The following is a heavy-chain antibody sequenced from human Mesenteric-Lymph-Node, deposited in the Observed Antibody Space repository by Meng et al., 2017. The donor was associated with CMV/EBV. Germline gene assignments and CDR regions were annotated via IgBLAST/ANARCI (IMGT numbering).Heavy chain of an antibody. CDR3: ARAPFYYDASGYALDY. V-gene: IGHV4-34*01. Sequence: CGSFSGYSWSWLRQSPGKGLEWIGEIDHSGSTSYNPSLTRRITMSVDTSRTQFSLTLNSVTAADTAVYYCARAPFYYDASGYALDYWGQGTLVTVSS. J-gene: IGHJ4*01. CDR2: IDHSGST. D-gene: IGHD3-22*01. CDR1: CGSFSGYS.